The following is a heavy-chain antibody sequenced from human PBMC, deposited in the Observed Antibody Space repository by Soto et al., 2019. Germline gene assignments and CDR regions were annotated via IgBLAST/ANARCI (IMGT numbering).Heavy chain of an antibody. J-gene: IGHJ6*02. CDR2: INPNSGGT. CDR1: GYTFTGYY. CDR3: ARVYDSGGYYPDYGMDV. D-gene: IGHD3-22*01. V-gene: IGHV1-2*04. Sequence: ASVKVSCKASGYTFTGYYMHWVRQAPGQGLEWMGRINPNSGGTNYAQKFQGWVTMTRDTSISTAYMELSRLRSDDTAVYYCARVYDSGGYYPDYGMDVWGQGTTVTVSS.